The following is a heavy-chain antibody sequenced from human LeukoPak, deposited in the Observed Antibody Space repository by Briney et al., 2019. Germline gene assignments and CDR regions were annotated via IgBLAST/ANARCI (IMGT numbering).Heavy chain of an antibody. D-gene: IGHD2-2*01. Sequence: PSGTLSLTCAVSGGSISSSNWWSWVRQPPGKGLEWIGEIYHSGSTNYNPSLKSRVTISVDKSKNQFSLKLSSVTAADTAVYYCARGGYCSSTSCTGAFDIWGQGTMVTVSS. CDR2: IYHSGST. V-gene: IGHV4-4*02. J-gene: IGHJ3*02. CDR1: GGSISSSNW. CDR3: ARGGYCSSTSCTGAFDI.